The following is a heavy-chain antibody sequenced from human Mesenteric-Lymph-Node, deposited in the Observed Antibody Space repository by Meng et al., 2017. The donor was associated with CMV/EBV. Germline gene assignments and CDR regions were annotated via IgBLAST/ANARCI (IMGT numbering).Heavy chain of an antibody. V-gene: IGHV1-69*04. CDR2: IIHIIGVA. CDR1: VTFSRST. Sequence: VTFSRSTVSWVRQAPGQGLEWMGRIIHIIGVAKYAEKFKGRITISAVMARTTSYMELSNLNSEDTAVYYCARDGQYSNYKNNWFDPWGQGTLVTVSS. D-gene: IGHD2/OR15-2a*01. J-gene: IGHJ5*02. CDR3: ARDGQYSNYKNNWFDP.